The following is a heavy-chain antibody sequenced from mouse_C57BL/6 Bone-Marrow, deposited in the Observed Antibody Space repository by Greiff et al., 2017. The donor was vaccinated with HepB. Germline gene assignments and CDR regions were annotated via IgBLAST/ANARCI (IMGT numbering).Heavy chain of an antibody. CDR2: IWGVGST. Sequence: VQLVESGPGLVAPSQSLSITCTVSGFSLTSYGVDWVRQSPGKGLEWLGVIWGVGSTNYNSALKSRLSISKDNSKSQVFLKMNSLQTDDTAMYYCASRMVTTPYYYAMDYWGQGTSVTVSS. J-gene: IGHJ4*01. CDR3: ASRMVTTPYYYAMDY. CDR1: GFSLTSYG. D-gene: IGHD2-2*01. V-gene: IGHV2-6*01.